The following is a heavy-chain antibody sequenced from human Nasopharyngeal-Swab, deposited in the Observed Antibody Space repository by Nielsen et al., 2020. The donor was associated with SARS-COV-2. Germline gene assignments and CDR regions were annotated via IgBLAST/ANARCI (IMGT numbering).Heavy chain of an antibody. J-gene: IGHJ4*02. CDR2: TRYDGSNK. V-gene: IGHV3-30*02. CDR3: ARVRVVVPAALIDY. CDR1: GFTFSDYG. D-gene: IGHD2-2*01. Sequence: GGSLRLSCAASGFTFSDYGLHWVRQAPGKGLEWVAFTRYDGSNKFYADSVKGRFTISRDNSKNTLYLQMNSLRAEDTAVYYCARVRVVVPAALIDYWGQGTLVTVSS.